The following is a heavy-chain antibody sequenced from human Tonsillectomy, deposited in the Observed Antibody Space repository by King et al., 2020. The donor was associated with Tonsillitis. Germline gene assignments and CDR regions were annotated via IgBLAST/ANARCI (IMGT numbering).Heavy chain of an antibody. Sequence: QLVQSGAEVKKPGSSVKVYCKASGGTFSSYAISWVRQAPGQGLELMGGIIPIFYTRNYAQKFRDRVTISADESTSTVYMEMSSLKSEDAAVYYCARGGMDRNWFDPWGQGTLVTVS. V-gene: IGHV1-69*12. CDR2: IIPIFYTR. CDR3: ARGGMDRNWFDP. CDR1: GGTFSSYA. J-gene: IGHJ5*02. D-gene: IGHD2-2*03.